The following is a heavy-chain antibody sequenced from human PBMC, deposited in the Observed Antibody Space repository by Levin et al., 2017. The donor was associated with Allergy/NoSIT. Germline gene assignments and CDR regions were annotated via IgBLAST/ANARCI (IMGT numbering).Heavy chain of an antibody. V-gene: IGHV4-39*07. D-gene: IGHD3-10*01. J-gene: IGHJ6*02. CDR1: GGSFSSSRSS. CDR2: IYYSGST. CDR3: ARRAPMVRGVDEYYYGMDV. Sequence: PSETLSLTCTVSGGSFSSSRSSWGWIRQPPGKGLEWIGTIYYSGSTYYNPSLKSRVTISVDTSKNQFSLKLSSVTAADTAVYYCARRAPMVRGVDEYYYGMDVWGQGTTVTVSS.